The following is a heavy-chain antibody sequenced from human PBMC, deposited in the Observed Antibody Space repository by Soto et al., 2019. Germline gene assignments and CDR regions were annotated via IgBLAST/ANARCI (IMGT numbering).Heavy chain of an antibody. CDR2: VIPVFNTS. D-gene: IGHD4-17*01. J-gene: IGHJ4*02. V-gene: IGHV1-69*13. CDR1: GGAFGRYS. Sequence: PSVKVSCKTSGGAFGRYSVSWVRQAPGQGLEWIGGVIPVFNTSNYSLKFQGRVAIFADVSTSTVFMELRSLRSEDTALYYCARGDEMTAVTIFEYWGQGALVTASS. CDR3: ARGDEMTAVTIFEY.